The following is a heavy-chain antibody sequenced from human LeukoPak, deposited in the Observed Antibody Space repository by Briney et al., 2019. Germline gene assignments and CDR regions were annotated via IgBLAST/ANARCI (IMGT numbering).Heavy chain of an antibody. J-gene: IGHJ6*02. V-gene: IGHV1-8*01. CDR1: GYTFTSYD. Sequence: ASVKVSCKASGYTFTSYDINWVRQATGQGLEWMGWMNPNSGNTGYAQKFQGRVTMTRNTSLSTAYMELSSLRSEDTAVYYCARGAKYSSSWYSFGSYYYYYGMDVWGQGTTVTVSS. CDR3: ARGAKYSSSWYSFGSYYYYYGMDV. D-gene: IGHD6-13*01. CDR2: MNPNSGNT.